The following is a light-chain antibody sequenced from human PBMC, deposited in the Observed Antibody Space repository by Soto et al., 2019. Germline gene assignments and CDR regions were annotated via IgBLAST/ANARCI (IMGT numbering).Light chain of an antibody. V-gene: IGKV4-1*01. J-gene: IGKJ2*01. CDR3: QQFYNTPPYT. Sequence: DTVMTQSPDSLAVSLGERATINCKSSQSVFHSANNMNYLVWYQQKPGQSPKLLISWASIRDSGVPDRFSGSGSGTDFTLTINSLQAEDAAVYYCQQFYNTPPYTFGQGTRLEIK. CDR1: QSVFHSANNMNY. CDR2: WAS.